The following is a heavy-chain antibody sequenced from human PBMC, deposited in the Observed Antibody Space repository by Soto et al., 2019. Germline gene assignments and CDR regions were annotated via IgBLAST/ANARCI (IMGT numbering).Heavy chain of an antibody. CDR1: GYIFTAYS. CDR3: AREASSVNSLDY. V-gene: IGHV1-2*02. D-gene: IGHD1-7*01. CDR2: FNPNSGDT. J-gene: IGHJ4*02. Sequence: ASVKVSCKASGYIFTAYSMHWVRQAPGQGLAWVGWFNPNSGDTIYAQKFQGRVTLTRDTSISTAYMELYSLRSDDTAVYYCAREASSVNSLDYWGQGTLVTVSS.